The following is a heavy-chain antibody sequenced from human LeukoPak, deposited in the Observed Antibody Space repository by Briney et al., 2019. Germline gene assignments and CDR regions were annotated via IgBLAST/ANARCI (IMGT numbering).Heavy chain of an antibody. CDR1: GYSFTSYW. CDR2: IYPGDSDT. D-gene: IGHD6-13*01. CDR3: ARRVSVRGYSSSWLDY. Sequence: GESLKIYCKGSGYSFTSYWIGWVRQMPGKGLEWMGIIYPGDSDTRYSPSFQGQVTISADKSISTAYLQWSSLKASDTAMYYCARRVSVRGYSSSWLDYWGQGTLVTVSS. V-gene: IGHV5-51*01. J-gene: IGHJ4*02.